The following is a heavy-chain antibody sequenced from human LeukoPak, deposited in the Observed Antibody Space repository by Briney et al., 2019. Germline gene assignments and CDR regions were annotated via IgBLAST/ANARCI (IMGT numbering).Heavy chain of an antibody. CDR1: SCSISSYY. CDR2: VYSSGST. J-gene: IGHJ4*02. Sequence: SETLSLTCTLFSCSISSYYWNWIRQPAGKGLEWIGRVYSSGSTNYNPSLKSRVTMSVDTYKNQFSLRLSSVTAADTAVYFCAREDTSRYYLGFDYWGQGTLVTVSS. V-gene: IGHV4-4*07. CDR3: AREDTSRYYLGFDY. D-gene: IGHD3-22*01.